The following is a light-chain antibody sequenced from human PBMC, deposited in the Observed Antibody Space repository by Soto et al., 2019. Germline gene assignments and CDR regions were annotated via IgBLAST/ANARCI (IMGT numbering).Light chain of an antibody. J-gene: IGKJ1*01. V-gene: IGKV1-27*01. CDR2: GAS. CDR3: QKYNRAPRT. Sequence: DIQMTQSPSSVSASVGDTITMTCRASEALNNYLAWYQQKPGELPKLLIYGASTLQSGVPSRFSGFGSGTDFTLTISSLQPEDAATYYCQKYNRAPRTFGPGTKVEIK. CDR1: EALNNY.